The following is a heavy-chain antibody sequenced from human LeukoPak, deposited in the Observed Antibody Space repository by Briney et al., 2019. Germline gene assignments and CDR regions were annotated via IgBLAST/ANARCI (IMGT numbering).Heavy chain of an antibody. J-gene: IGHJ4*02. CDR2: FDPEDGET. CDR3: APYSKLYVSGRLVFGH. CDR1: GYTLTELS. V-gene: IGHV1-24*01. D-gene: IGHD3-9*01. Sequence: ASAKVSRKVSGYTLTELSMHWVRQAPGKGREWMGGFDPEDGETIHAQKFQGRVTMTEDTSTDTAYMELSSLRSEDTAVYYCAPYSKLYVSGRLVFGHWGQGTLVTVSS.